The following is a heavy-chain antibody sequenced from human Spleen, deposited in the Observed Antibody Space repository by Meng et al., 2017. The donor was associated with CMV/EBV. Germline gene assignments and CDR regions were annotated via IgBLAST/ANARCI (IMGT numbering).Heavy chain of an antibody. Sequence: KVSCKGSGYSFTSYWIGWVRQMPGKGLEWMGIIYPGDSDTRYSPSFQGQVTISADKSISTAYLQWSSLKASDTAVYYCARVGGEIRYYDFWSGYWGYFDYWGQGTLVTVSS. CDR1: GYSFTSYW. V-gene: IGHV5-51*01. D-gene: IGHD3-3*01. J-gene: IGHJ4*02. CDR3: ARVGGEIRYYDFWSGYWGYFDY. CDR2: IYPGDSDT.